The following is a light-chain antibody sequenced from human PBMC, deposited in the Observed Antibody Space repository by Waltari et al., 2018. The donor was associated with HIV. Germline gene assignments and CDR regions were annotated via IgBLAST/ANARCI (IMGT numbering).Light chain of an antibody. CDR1: KLGDNY. V-gene: IGLV3-1*01. CDR2: HDS. Sequence: SYELTQPPSVSVSPGQTASITCPGVKLGDNYACWYQQKPGQSPVLVISHDSKRPSGIPERFSGSNSGNTATLTISGTQAMDEADYYCQAWDSSSDWVFGGGTKLTVL. CDR3: QAWDSSSDWV. J-gene: IGLJ3*02.